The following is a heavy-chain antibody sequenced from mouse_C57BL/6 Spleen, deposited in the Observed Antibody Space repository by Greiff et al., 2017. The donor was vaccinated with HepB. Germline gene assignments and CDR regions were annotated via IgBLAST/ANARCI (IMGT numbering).Heavy chain of an antibody. V-gene: IGHV1-55*01. Sequence: QVQLQQSGAELVKPGASVKMSCKASGYTFTSYWITWVKQRPGQGLEWIGDIYPGSGSTNYNEKFKSKATLTVDTSSSTAYMQLSSLTSEDSAVYYCARSGMITTYFDYWGQGTTLTVSS. CDR2: IYPGSGST. CDR1: GYTFTSYW. D-gene: IGHD2-4*01. CDR3: ARSGMITTYFDY. J-gene: IGHJ2*01.